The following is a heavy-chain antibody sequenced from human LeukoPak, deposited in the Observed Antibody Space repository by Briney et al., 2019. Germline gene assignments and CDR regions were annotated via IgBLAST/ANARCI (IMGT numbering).Heavy chain of an antibody. CDR1: GFTFSSYG. V-gene: IGHV3-30*02. J-gene: IGHJ4*02. Sequence: HPGGSLRLSCAASGFTFSSYGMHWVRQAPGKGLEWVAFIRYDGSNKYYADSVKGRFTISRDNSKNTLYLQMNSLRAEDTAVYYCAREFYSSGWFDYWGQGTLVTVSS. CDR3: AREFYSSGWFDY. D-gene: IGHD6-19*01. CDR2: IRYDGSNK.